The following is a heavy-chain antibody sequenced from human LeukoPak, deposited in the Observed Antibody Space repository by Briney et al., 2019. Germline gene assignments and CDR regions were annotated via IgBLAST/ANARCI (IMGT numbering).Heavy chain of an antibody. Sequence: GGSLRLSCAASGFTFSDYYMSWIRQAPGKGLEWVSYISSSGSTIYYADSVKGRFTISRDNSKNTLYLQMNSLRAEDTAVYYCAKGPKYTIFGVVLNWFDPWGQGTLVTVSS. V-gene: IGHV3-11*01. CDR3: AKGPKYTIFGVVLNWFDP. J-gene: IGHJ5*02. CDR2: ISSSGSTI. D-gene: IGHD3-3*01. CDR1: GFTFSDYY.